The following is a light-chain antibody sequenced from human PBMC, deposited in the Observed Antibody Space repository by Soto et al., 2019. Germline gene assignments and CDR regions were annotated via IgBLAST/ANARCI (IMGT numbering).Light chain of an antibody. CDR1: KSYICVYDF. Sequence: FALTQPPSASGSPGQSVTIACTVTKSYICVYDFVSWYQHHLGKAPRLIIYEVVQRPSGVPDRFSGSKSGNTASLTVSGLQAADEADYFCKSYAGSNTYVFGSGTKAPS. J-gene: IGLJ1*01. V-gene: IGLV2-8*01. CDR2: EVV. CDR3: KSYAGSNTYV.